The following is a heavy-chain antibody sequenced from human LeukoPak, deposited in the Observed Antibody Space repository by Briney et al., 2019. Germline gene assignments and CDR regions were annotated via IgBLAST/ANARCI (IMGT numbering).Heavy chain of an antibody. Sequence: SETLSLTCTVSGYSISSGYFWGWIRQPPGKWLEWIGSIYHSGSTSYNPSLKSRVTISVDTSKNQFSLKLSSVTAADTAVYYCARDRASSGLTGWFDPWGQGTLVTVSS. V-gene: IGHV4-38-2*02. CDR2: IYHSGST. CDR3: ARDRASSGLTGWFDP. J-gene: IGHJ5*02. CDR1: GYSISSGYF. D-gene: IGHD6-19*01.